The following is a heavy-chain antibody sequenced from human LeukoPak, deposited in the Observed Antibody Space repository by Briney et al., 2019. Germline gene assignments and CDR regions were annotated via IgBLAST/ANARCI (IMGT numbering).Heavy chain of an antibody. Sequence: GGSLRLSCAASGFTFSRCAMSWVRQAPGKGLEWVSAISGSGGRIYYGASVKGRFTISRDNSKNTLNLQMNSLRAEDTAVYYCAKDRGYSYVDAFDIWGQGTMVTVSS. CDR1: GFTFSRCA. V-gene: IGHV3-23*01. CDR3: AKDRGYSYVDAFDI. D-gene: IGHD5-18*01. CDR2: ISGSGGRI. J-gene: IGHJ3*02.